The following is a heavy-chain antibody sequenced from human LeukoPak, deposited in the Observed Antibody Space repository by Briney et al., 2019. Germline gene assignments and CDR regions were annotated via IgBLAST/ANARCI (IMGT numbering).Heavy chain of an antibody. Sequence: SETLSLTCSVSGGSISSGPYFWSWIRQPPGKGLEWIGYIYHSGSTYYNPSLKSRVTISVDRSKNQFSLKLSSVTAADTAVYYCARDGAPGGAFDIWGQGTMVTVSS. CDR3: ARDGAPGGAFDI. D-gene: IGHD4/OR15-4a*01. V-gene: IGHV4-30-2*01. CDR1: GGSISSGPYF. CDR2: IYHSGST. J-gene: IGHJ3*02.